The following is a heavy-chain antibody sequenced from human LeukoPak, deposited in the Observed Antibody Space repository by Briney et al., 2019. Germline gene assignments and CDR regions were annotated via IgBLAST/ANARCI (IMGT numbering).Heavy chain of an antibody. CDR3: AREAFWSGYSAFDY. CDR2: IYTSRST. Sequence: SETLSLTCTVSGGSISSYYWSWIRQPAGKGLEWIGRIYTSRSTNYNPSLKSRVTMSVDTSKNQFSLKLSSVTAADTAVYYCAREAFWSGYSAFDYWGQGTLVTVSS. J-gene: IGHJ4*02. V-gene: IGHV4-4*07. D-gene: IGHD3-3*01. CDR1: GGSISSYY.